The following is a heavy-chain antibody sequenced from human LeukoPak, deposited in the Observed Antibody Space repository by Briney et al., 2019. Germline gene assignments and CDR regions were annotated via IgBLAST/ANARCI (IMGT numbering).Heavy chain of an antibody. D-gene: IGHD2-2*01. CDR2: IYYSGST. CDR3: ARAPFVEYCSSTSCYGTRGYYFDY. V-gene: IGHV4-59*01. CDR1: GGSISSYY. Sequence: SETLSLTCTVSGGSISSYYWSWIRQPPGKGLEWIGYIYYSGSTNYNPSLKSRVTISVDTSKNQFSLKLSSVTAADTAVYYCARAPFVEYCSSTSCYGTRGYYFDYWGQGTLVTVSS. J-gene: IGHJ4*02.